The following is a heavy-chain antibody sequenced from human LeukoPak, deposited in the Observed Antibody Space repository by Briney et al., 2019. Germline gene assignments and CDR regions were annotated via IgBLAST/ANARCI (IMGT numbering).Heavy chain of an antibody. CDR1: GGSISGYY. Sequence: SETLSLTCTVSGGSISGYYWTWIRQPPGKGLEWIGNVDYSGSTNFHPSLKSRAIVSLDMSKNKFSLKLSSVTAADTAVYYCAKEKIKYCSSTSCYRDHYYYYMDVWGKGTTVTISS. J-gene: IGHJ6*03. D-gene: IGHD2-2*01. V-gene: IGHV4-59*12. CDR2: VDYSGST. CDR3: AKEKIKYCSSTSCYRDHYYYYMDV.